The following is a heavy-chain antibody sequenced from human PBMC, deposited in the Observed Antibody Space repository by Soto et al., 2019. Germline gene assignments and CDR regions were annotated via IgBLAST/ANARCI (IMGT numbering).Heavy chain of an antibody. D-gene: IGHD3-3*02. J-gene: IGHJ4*02. CDR2: ISYDGSNK. Sequence: GGSLRLSCAASGFTFSNYAMYWVRQAPGKGLEWVAVISYDGSNKYYADSVKGRFTISRDNSKNTLYLQMNSLRFEDTAVYYCASLADDGLYWGQGTLVTVSS. V-gene: IGHV3-30*04. CDR1: GFTFSNYA. CDR3: ASLADDGLY.